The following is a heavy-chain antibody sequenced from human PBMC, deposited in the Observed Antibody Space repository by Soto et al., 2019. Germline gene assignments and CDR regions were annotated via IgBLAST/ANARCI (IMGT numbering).Heavy chain of an antibody. CDR3: ARDLSWAFAH. CDR1: GFSFSDVS. Sequence: PGRSLRLSCAASGFSFSDVSMNWVRQAPGKGLEWISYIRSSTTVSYADSVKGRFTISRDNAKNSLFLQMNSLRDEATAVYYCARDLSWAFAHWGQGALVTVSS. CDR2: IRSSTTV. V-gene: IGHV3-48*02. J-gene: IGHJ4*02. D-gene: IGHD6-13*01.